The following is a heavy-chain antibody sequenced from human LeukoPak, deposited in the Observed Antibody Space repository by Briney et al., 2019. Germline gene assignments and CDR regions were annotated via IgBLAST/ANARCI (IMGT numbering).Heavy chain of an antibody. J-gene: IGHJ4*02. CDR1: GGSVNSSSYY. Sequence: PSETLSLTCTVSGGSVNSSSYYWGWIRQPPGKGLEWIGSIFYSGNTYDNPSLKSRVTISVDTSKNQFSLKLSSVTAADTAVYYCARSGRDSSGYYETFFDYWGQGTLVTVSS. V-gene: IGHV4-39*07. CDR2: IFYSGNT. D-gene: IGHD3-22*01. CDR3: ARSGRDSSGYYETFFDY.